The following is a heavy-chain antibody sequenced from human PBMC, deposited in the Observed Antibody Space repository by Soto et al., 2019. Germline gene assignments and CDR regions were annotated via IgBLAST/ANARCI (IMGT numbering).Heavy chain of an antibody. J-gene: IGHJ6*02. CDR3: AIDFWHTYPLLYGIDV. Sequence: VRLQESGPGLVKASETLSLTCTVSGDSISRYFWNWVRKSPGKGLEWIGNVYYTGAATYNPSLKSRVTISVDPSNSPFSLRLRSVTAADTAVYYCAIDFWHTYPLLYGIDVWGQGTTVTVSS. D-gene: IGHD3-3*01. CDR1: GDSISRYF. V-gene: IGHV4-59*01. CDR2: VYYTGAA.